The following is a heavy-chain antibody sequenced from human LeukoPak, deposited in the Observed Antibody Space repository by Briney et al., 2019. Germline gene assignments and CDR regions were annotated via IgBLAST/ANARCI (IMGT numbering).Heavy chain of an antibody. CDR2: IYSGGST. Sequence: PGGSLRLSCAASGFTVSSNYMSWVRQAPGKGLEWVSVIYSGGSTYYADSVKGRFTIPRDNSKNTLYLQMNSLRVEDTAVYYCARASYYLGPCDYWGLGTLVTVSS. CDR1: GFTVSSNY. J-gene: IGHJ4*02. D-gene: IGHD3-10*01. V-gene: IGHV3-66*01. CDR3: ARASYYLGPCDY.